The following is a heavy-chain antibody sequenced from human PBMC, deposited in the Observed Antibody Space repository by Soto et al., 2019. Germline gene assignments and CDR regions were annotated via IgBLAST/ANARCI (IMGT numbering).Heavy chain of an antibody. D-gene: IGHD4-17*01. CDR2: ISAYNGNT. CDR1: GYTFTSYG. V-gene: IGHV1-18*04. CDR3: ARVGSAGDYLYYYGMDV. Sequence: GALVKVSCKASGYTFTSYGISCVRQAPGQVLEWMGWISAYNGNTNYAQKLQGRVTMTTDTSTSTAYMELRSLRSDDTAVYYCARVGSAGDYLYYYGMDVWGQGTTVTVSS. J-gene: IGHJ6*02.